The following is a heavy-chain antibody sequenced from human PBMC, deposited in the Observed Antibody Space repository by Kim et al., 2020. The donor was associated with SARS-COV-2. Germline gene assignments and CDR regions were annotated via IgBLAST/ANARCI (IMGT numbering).Heavy chain of an antibody. V-gene: IGHV3-23*01. CDR2: ISGSGGST. Sequence: GGSLRLSCAASGFTFSSYAMSWVRQAPGKGLEWVSAISGSGGSTYYADSVKGRFTISRDNSKNTLYLQMNSLRAEDTAVYYCAKAFEVSFVWQWELLPTQFDYWGQGTLVTVSS. CDR1: GFTFSSYA. J-gene: IGHJ4*02. CDR3: AKAFEVSFVWQWELLPTQFDY. D-gene: IGHD1-26*01.